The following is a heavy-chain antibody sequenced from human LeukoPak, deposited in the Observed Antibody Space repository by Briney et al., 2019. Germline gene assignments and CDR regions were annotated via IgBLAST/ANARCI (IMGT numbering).Heavy chain of an antibody. Sequence: ASVKVSCKASGYTFTNYYMHWVRQAPGQGLEWMGIINPSGGSTSYAQKFQGRVTMTRDTSTSTVYMELTGLRSEDTAVYYCARDQYGSGSYYYYYFDYWGQGTLVTVSS. V-gene: IGHV1-46*01. CDR1: GYTFTNYY. D-gene: IGHD3-10*01. CDR2: INPSGGST. J-gene: IGHJ4*02. CDR3: ARDQYGSGSYYYYYFDY.